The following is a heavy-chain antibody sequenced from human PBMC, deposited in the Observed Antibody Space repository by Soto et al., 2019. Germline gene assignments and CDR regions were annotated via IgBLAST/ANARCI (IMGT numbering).Heavy chain of an antibody. D-gene: IGHD2-15*01. J-gene: IGHJ4*02. V-gene: IGHV4-34*01. CDR3: ASRYCSGGSCYYGPDY. CDR1: VGSFSAYS. CDR2: INHSGTT. Sequence: QVQLQQWGAGLLKPSETLSLTCAVYVGSFSAYSWSWIRQPPGEGLEWIGEINHSGTTNYNPSLKSRVPISVDTSKNQFSLKLTSVTAADTAVYYCASRYCSGGSCYYGPDYWGQGALVTVSS.